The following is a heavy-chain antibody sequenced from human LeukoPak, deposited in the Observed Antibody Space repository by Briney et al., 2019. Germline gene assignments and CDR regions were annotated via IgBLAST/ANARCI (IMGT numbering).Heavy chain of an antibody. V-gene: IGHV1-2*02. J-gene: IGHJ5*02. Sequence: AASVTVSCKASGYTFTGYYMHWVRQAPGQGLEWMGWINPNSGGTNYAQKFQGRVTMTRDTSISTAYMELSRLRSDDTAVYYCAREKFRLTTVTPNGFDPWGQGTLVTVSS. CDR1: GYTFTGYY. CDR3: AREKFRLTTVTPNGFDP. CDR2: INPNSGGT. D-gene: IGHD4-11*01.